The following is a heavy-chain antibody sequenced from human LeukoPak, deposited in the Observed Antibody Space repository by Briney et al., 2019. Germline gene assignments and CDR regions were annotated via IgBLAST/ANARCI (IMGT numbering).Heavy chain of an antibody. J-gene: IGHJ4*02. Sequence: GASVKVSCKASGYTFTTYGLSWVRQAPGQGLEWLGWISTYDDNIKYAQSLQGRLTLTIDTSTSTAYMELRSLTSDDTAVYYCARDIVVVPAAHFDYWGQGTLVTVSS. CDR2: ISTYDDNI. CDR3: ARDIVVVPAAHFDY. D-gene: IGHD2-2*01. CDR1: GYTFTTYG. V-gene: IGHV1-18*01.